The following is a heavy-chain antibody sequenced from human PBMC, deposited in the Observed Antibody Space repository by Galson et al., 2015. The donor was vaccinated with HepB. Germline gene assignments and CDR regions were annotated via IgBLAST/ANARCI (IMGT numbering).Heavy chain of an antibody. CDR3: ARGADRRDGYGDDFDI. Sequence: SLRLSCAASGFTFSSYAMHWVRQAPGKGLEWVAVISYDGRNKYYADSVKGRITISRDNSKNTLYLQMNSLRAEDTAVYFCARGADRRDGYGDDFDIWGQGTMVTVSS. CDR1: GFTFSSYA. CDR2: ISYDGRNK. J-gene: IGHJ3*02. V-gene: IGHV3-30*04. D-gene: IGHD5-24*01.